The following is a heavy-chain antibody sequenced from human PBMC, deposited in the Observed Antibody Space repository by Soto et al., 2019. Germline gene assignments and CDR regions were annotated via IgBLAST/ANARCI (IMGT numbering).Heavy chain of an antibody. CDR1: GYTFTSYD. V-gene: IGHV1-8*01. J-gene: IGHJ4*02. CDR2: MNPNSGNT. Sequence: QVQLVQSGAEVKKPGASVMVSCKASGYTFTSYDINWVRQATGQGLEWMGWMNPNSGNTGYAQKFQGRVTMTRNTSISTAYMELSSLRSEDTAVYYCARVTDCSGGSCHAADYYFDYWGQGTLVTVSS. CDR3: ARVTDCSGGSCHAADYYFDY. D-gene: IGHD2-15*01.